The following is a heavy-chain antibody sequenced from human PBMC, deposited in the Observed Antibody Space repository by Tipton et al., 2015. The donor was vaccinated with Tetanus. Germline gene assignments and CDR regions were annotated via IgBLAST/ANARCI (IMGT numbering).Heavy chain of an antibody. Sequence: TLSLTCTVSGASIRGGTFYWGWIRQPPGKGLEWIGSIYESGDTYYIPSLKSRVTISVDTSTNQFSLRLNSVTAADTAVYYCARDQARGARGWNYFDFWGLGTLVTVSS. CDR1: GASIRGGTFY. CDR2: IYESGDT. J-gene: IGHJ4*02. D-gene: IGHD1-26*01. V-gene: IGHV4-39*07. CDR3: ARDQARGARGWNYFDF.